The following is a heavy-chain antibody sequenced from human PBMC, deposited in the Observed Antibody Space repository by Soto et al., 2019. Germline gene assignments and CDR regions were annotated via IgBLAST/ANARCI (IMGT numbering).Heavy chain of an antibody. V-gene: IGHV4-59*08. D-gene: IGHD2-2*01. Sequence: SETLSLTCTVSGGSISSYYWSWIRQPPGKGLEWIGYIYYSGSTNYNPSLKSRVTISVDTSKNQFSLKLSSVTAADTAVYYCARRGVVVPAAPGVWFDPWGQGTLVTVSS. CDR2: IYYSGST. J-gene: IGHJ5*02. CDR1: GGSISSYY. CDR3: ARRGVVVPAAPGVWFDP.